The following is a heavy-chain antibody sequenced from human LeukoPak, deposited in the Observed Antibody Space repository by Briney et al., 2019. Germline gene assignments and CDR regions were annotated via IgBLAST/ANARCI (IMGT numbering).Heavy chain of an antibody. CDR1: GFTFSDFS. Sequence: GGSLRLYCAGSGFTFSDFSMIWVRQAPGKGLEWVSSIRRDSSDTRYAGSVMGRFTISRDNARNSLYLQMNSLRAEDTAVYYCARGHFGVVLDHWGRGILVTVSS. V-gene: IGHV3-21*01. D-gene: IGHD3-3*01. J-gene: IGHJ4*02. CDR2: IRRDSSDT. CDR3: ARGHFGVVLDH.